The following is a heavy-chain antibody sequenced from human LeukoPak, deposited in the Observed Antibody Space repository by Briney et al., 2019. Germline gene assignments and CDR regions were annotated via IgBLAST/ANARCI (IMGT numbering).Heavy chain of an antibody. Sequence: SETLSLTCIVSGGSISNYHWSWIRQPAGKGLEWIGQIHTSGSTNYNPPLKSRVTMSIDTTEDQVSLTIRSVTAADTAFYYFARRDISSGWSFDYWGQGTLVTVSS. J-gene: IGHJ4*02. CDR2: IHTSGST. CDR3: ARRDISSGWSFDY. CDR1: GGSISNYH. V-gene: IGHV4-4*07. D-gene: IGHD6-19*01.